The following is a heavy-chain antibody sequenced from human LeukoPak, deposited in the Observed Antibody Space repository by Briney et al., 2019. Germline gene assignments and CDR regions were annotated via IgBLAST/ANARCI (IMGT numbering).Heavy chain of an antibody. CDR2: INPNSGGT. CDR3: ARARTTNYYDSSGYADY. CDR1: GYTFTGYY. D-gene: IGHD3-22*01. V-gene: IGHV1-2*02. Sequence: ASVKVSCKASGYTFTGYYMHWVRQAPGQGLEWMGWINPNSGGTNYAQKFQGRVTMTRDTSISTAYMELSSLRSEDTAVYYCARARTTNYYDSSGYADYWGQGTLVTVSS. J-gene: IGHJ4*02.